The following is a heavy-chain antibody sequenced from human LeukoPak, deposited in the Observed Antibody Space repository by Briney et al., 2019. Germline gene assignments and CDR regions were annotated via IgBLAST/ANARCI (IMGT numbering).Heavy chain of an antibody. CDR1: GFTFDDYA. CDR2: ISWNSGSI. V-gene: IGHV3-9*01. J-gene: IGHJ6*02. D-gene: IGHD5-18*01. CDR3: ARDPGTDTAMVLHYYFYGMDV. Sequence: GGSLRLSCAASGFTFDDYAMHWVRQAPGKGLEWVSGISWNSGSIGYADSVKGRFTISRDNAKNTLYLQMNSLRAEDTAVYYCARDPGTDTAMVLHYYFYGMDVWGQGTTVTVSS.